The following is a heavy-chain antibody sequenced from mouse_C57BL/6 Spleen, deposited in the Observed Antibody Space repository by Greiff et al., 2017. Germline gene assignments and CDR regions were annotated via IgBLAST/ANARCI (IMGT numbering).Heavy chain of an antibody. CDR3: AMGYSEGYCDV. Sequence: VQLQQPGAELVKPGASVKLSCKASGYTFTRSWMHWVKQRPGQGLEWIGMIHPNRGSTTYNEKFKSKATLTVDKSSSTAYLQLSSLTSEDSAVCDCAMGYSEGYCDVWGTGTTVTVSS. V-gene: IGHV1-64*01. J-gene: IGHJ1*03. CDR2: IHPNRGST. CDR1: GYTFTRSW.